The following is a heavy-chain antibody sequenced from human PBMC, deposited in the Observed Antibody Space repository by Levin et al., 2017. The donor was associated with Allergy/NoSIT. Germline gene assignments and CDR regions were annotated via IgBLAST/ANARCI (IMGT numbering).Heavy chain of an antibody. CDR3: ARPPNWREGHLDY. V-gene: IGHV1-2*02. D-gene: IGHD1-1*01. J-gene: IGHJ4*02. CDR2: INPNSGGT. Sequence: ASVKVSCKASGYTFTGYYMHWVRQAPGQGLEWMGWINPNSGGTNYAQKFQGRVTMTRDTSISTAYMELSRLRSDDTAVYYCARPPNWREGHLDYWGQGTLVTVSS. CDR1: GYTFTGYY.